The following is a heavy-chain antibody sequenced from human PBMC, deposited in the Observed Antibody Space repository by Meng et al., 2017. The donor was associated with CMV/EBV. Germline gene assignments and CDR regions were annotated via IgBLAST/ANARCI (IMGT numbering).Heavy chain of an antibody. CDR1: GGSFSSYY. V-gene: IGHV4-34*01. CDR3: ARGRGNDFWSGYSTTEFDP. J-gene: IGHJ5*02. Sequence: GSLRLSCAVYGGSFSSYYWSWIRQSPGKGLEWIGEINHSGSANYNPSLNGRVSISVDTSKNQFSLKLSSVTAADTAVYYCARGRGNDFWSGYSTTEFDPWGQGTLVTVSS. D-gene: IGHD3-3*01. CDR2: INHSGSA.